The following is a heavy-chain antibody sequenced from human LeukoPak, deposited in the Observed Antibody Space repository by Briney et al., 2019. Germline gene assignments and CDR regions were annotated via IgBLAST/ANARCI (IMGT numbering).Heavy chain of an antibody. CDR1: GYTFTDYY. J-gene: IGHJ4*02. Sequence: GASVEVSCKASGYTFTDYYMHWVRQAPGRGLEWMGWLNPNSGDTNYAQKLQGRVSMTRDTSISTAYMDLSDLRSDDTAVYYCARGRNIEMTTMSGGSDYWGQGTLVTVSS. D-gene: IGHD5-24*01. V-gene: IGHV1-2*02. CDR2: LNPNSGDT. CDR3: ARGRNIEMTTMSGGSDY.